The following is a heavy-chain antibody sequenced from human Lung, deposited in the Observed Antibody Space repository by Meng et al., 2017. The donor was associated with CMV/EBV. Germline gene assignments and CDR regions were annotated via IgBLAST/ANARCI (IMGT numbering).Heavy chain of an antibody. D-gene: IGHD1-1*01. V-gene: IGHV4-59*01. J-gene: IGHJ3*02. CDR3: AGPDDMGSSQHDPFDM. Sequence: SETLSLTCTVSGASISSNYWSWSRRPPGKGLEYIGSISYTGYIEYNPSLKGRVTISLDTSKNHFSLKLTSVTAADTAMYYCAGPDDMGSSQHDPFDMWGQGTMVTVSS. CDR1: GASISSNY. CDR2: ISYTGYI.